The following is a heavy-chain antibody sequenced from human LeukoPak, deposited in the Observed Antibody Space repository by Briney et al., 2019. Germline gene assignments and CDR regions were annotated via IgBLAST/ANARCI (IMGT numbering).Heavy chain of an antibody. V-gene: IGHV3-30-3*01. CDR3: ARSHTQYYLDY. D-gene: IGHD4-11*01. J-gene: IGHJ4*02. Sequence: GGSLRLSCAASGFTFSSYAMHWVRQAPGKGLEWVAVISYDGSNKYYGDSVKGRFTISRDNSKNTLYLQMNSLRAEDTAVYYCARSHTQYYLDYWGQGTLVTVSS. CDR1: GFTFSSYA. CDR2: ISYDGSNK.